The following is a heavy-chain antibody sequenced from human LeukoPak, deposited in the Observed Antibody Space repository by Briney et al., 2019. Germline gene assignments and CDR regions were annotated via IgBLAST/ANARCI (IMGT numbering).Heavy chain of an antibody. CDR3: AKVEEGYYDSSGYYGYFQH. Sequence: GGSLRLSCTASGFTFSNYAMSWVRQAQGKGLEWVSAISGSGASTYYADSVKGRFTISRGNSKNTLYLQMNSLRAEDTAVYYCAKVEEGYYDSSGYYGYFQHWGQGTLVTVSS. J-gene: IGHJ1*01. CDR1: GFTFSNYA. CDR2: ISGSGAST. D-gene: IGHD3-22*01. V-gene: IGHV3-23*01.